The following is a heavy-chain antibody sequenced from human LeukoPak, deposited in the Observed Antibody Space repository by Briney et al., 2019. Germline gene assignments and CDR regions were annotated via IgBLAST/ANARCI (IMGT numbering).Heavy chain of an antibody. V-gene: IGHV4-61*01. J-gene: IGHJ4*02. D-gene: IGHD3-16*01. CDR3: ARGGQLWPRDDY. Sequence: SETLSLTCTVSGGSVSSGSFYWSWIRQPPGKGLEWIGYISYSGSTNYNPSLKSRVTISADTSKNQFSLKLSSVTAADTAVYYCARGGQLWPRDDYWGQGTLVTVSS. CDR1: GGSVSSGSFY. CDR2: ISYSGST.